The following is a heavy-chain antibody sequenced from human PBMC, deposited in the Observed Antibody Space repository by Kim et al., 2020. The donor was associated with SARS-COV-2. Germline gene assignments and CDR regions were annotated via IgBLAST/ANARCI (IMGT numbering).Heavy chain of an antibody. CDR3: AKDIVATITDAFDI. J-gene: IGHJ3*02. D-gene: IGHD5-12*01. CDR1: GFTFSSYG. CDR2: ISYDGSNK. V-gene: IGHV3-30*18. Sequence: GGSLRLSCAASGFTFSSYGMHWVRQAPGKGLEWVAVISYDGSNKYYADSVKGRFTISRDNSKNTLYLQMNSLRAEDTAVYYCAKDIVATITDAFDIWGQGTMVTVSS.